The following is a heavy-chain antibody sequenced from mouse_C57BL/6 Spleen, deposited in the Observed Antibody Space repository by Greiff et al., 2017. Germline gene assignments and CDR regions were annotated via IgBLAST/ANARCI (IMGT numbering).Heavy chain of an antibody. Sequence: QVQLQQSGPELVKPGASVKISCKASGYAFSSSWMNWVKQRPGKGLEWIGRIYPGDGDTNYNGKFKGKATLTADKSSSTAYMQRSSLTSEDSAVYFCARWGDYLDYWGQGTTLTVSS. J-gene: IGHJ2*01. CDR1: GYAFSSSW. CDR3: ARWGDYLDY. CDR2: IYPGDGDT. V-gene: IGHV1-82*01.